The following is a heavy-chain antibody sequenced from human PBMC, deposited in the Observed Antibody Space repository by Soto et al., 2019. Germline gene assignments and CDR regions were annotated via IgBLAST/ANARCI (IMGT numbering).Heavy chain of an antibody. Sequence: SETLSLTCAVYGGSFSGYYWSWIRQPPGKGLGWIGEINHSGSTNYNPSLKSRVTISVDTSKNQFSLKLSSVTAADTAVYYCARRSSSWYRRYYYYYYGMDVWGQGTTVTVSS. CDR3: ARRSSSWYRRYYYYYYGMDV. D-gene: IGHD6-13*01. V-gene: IGHV4-34*01. CDR1: GGSFSGYY. CDR2: INHSGST. J-gene: IGHJ6*02.